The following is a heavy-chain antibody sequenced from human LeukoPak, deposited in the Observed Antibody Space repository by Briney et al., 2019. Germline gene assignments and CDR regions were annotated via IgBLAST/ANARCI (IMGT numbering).Heavy chain of an antibody. CDR2: INSDGSTT. D-gene: IGHD2/OR15-2a*01. J-gene: IGHJ4*02. CDR1: GFTFSPYW. V-gene: IGHV3-74*01. Sequence: GGSLRLSCAASGFTFSPYWMHWGRHAPGKGLVWVSHINSDGSTTSYADSVKGRFTISRDNAQNTLYLQMNSLRAEDTAVYYCARGTALQDYWGQGTLVTVSS. CDR3: ARGTALQDY.